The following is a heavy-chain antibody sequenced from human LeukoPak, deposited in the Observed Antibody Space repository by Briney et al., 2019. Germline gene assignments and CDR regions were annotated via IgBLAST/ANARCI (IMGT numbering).Heavy chain of an antibody. CDR1: GFTFSHYG. J-gene: IGHJ4*02. V-gene: IGHV3-30*18. D-gene: IGHD3-10*01. CDR3: AKDFYYGSGLRGVSEY. Sequence: GGSLRLSCAAAGFTFSHYGMHWVRQSPGKGLEWVAVISYDGSNNYYADSVKGRFTISRDNSKNTLYLQMNSLRAEDTAVYYCAKDFYYGSGLRGVSEYWGQGTLVTVSS. CDR2: ISYDGSNN.